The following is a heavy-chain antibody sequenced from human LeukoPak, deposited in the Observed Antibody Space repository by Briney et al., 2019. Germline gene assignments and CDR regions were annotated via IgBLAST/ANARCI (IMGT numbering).Heavy chain of an antibody. Sequence: GGSLRVSCAASGFTFSIYGMHWVRQAPGKGLEWVAVISYDGSDKYYADSVKGRFTISRDNSKSTLFLQMNSLRAEDTAVYYCAKGPDSSGYYYYVDYWGRGTLVTVSS. CDR2: ISYDGSDK. CDR3: AKGPDSSGYYYYVDY. J-gene: IGHJ4*02. V-gene: IGHV3-30*18. D-gene: IGHD3-22*01. CDR1: GFTFSIYG.